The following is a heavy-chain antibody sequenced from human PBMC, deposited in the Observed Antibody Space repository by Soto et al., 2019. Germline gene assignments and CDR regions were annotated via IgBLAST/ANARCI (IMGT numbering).Heavy chain of an antibody. CDR1: GFTFRGYW. Sequence: EVQLEESGGGLVQPGGSLRLSCAASGFTFRGYWMNWVRQAPGKGLEWLANIKGDGSDKNYLDSVKGRFTISRDNAKNSLYLQMNSLRAEDTAVYYCAKESWRLDYWGQGTRVTVSS. J-gene: IGHJ4*02. D-gene: IGHD3-3*01. CDR3: AKESWRLDY. CDR2: IKGDGSDK. V-gene: IGHV3-7*01.